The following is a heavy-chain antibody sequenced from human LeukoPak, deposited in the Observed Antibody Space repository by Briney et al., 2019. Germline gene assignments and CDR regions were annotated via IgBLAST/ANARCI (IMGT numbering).Heavy chain of an antibody. D-gene: IGHD6-6*01. CDR1: GYTFTNYD. CDR3: ARGYSSSSPWFDP. Sequence: ASVKVSCKASGYTFTNYDINWVRQATGQGLEWMGWMNPNSGYTGYAQKFQGRVTMTRNTSISTVYMDLSSLRSEDTAVYYRARGYSSSSPWFDPWGQGTLVTVSS. CDR2: MNPNSGYT. V-gene: IGHV1-8*01. J-gene: IGHJ5*02.